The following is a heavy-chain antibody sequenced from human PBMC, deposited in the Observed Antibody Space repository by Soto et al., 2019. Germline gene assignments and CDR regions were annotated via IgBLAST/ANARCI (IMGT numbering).Heavy chain of an antibody. J-gene: IGHJ4*02. CDR1: CGSISSGGYY. V-gene: IGHV4-30-2*01. Sequence: SETLSLTCAVSCGSISSGGYYWSWIRQPPGKGLEWIGYIYHSGSTYYNPSLKSRVTISVDRSKNQFSLKLSSVTAADTAVYYCARGPPFHWGQGTPVTVSS. CDR3: ARGPPFH. D-gene: IGHD3-16*01. CDR2: IYHSGST.